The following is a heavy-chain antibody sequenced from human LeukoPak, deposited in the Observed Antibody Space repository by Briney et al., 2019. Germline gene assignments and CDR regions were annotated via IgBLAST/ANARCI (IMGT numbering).Heavy chain of an antibody. CDR2: IIPIFGTA. J-gene: IGHJ4*02. Sequence: ASVKVSCKASGGTFSSYAFSWLRQAPAQGLEWMGGIIPIFGTANYAQKFQGRVTITADKSTSTAYMELSSLRSEDTAVYCCARYRTFGGVPYFDYCGQGNLGTVSP. V-gene: IGHV1-69*06. D-gene: IGHD3-16*01. CDR3: ARYRTFGGVPYFDY. CDR1: GGTFSSYA.